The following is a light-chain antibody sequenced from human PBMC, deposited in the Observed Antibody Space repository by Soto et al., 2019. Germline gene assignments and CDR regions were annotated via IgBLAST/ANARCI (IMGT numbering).Light chain of an antibody. CDR1: QSVSSSD. J-gene: IGKJ5*01. CDR3: QQYGSSPPIT. Sequence: EIVLTQSPGTLSLSPGERATLSCRASQSVSSSDLAWYQQKPGQAPRLLIYGASSRATGIPDRFSGSGSATDLSLPISIREPETYAVYYCQQYGSSPPITFGQGARLESK. CDR2: GAS. V-gene: IGKV3-20*01.